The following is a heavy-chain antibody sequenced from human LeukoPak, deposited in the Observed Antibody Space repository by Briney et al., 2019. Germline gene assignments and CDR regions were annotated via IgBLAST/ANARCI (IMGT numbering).Heavy chain of an antibody. CDR1: GFTFSSFS. Sequence: RTGGSLRLSCAASGFTFSSFSMTWVRQAPGKGLEWVSYISSSGGTVYYVDSVRGQFTISRDNAKNSLYLQMNSLRAEDTAVYYCARVVNYGSGSYDYWGQGTLVTVS. CDR2: ISSSGGTV. V-gene: IGHV3-48*01. CDR3: ARVVNYGSGSYDY. J-gene: IGHJ4*02. D-gene: IGHD3-10*01.